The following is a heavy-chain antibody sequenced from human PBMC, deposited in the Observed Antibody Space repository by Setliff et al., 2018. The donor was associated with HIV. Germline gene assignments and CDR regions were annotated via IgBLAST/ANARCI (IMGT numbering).Heavy chain of an antibody. CDR3: ARSGGYCTGGTCYPTMFDY. D-gene: IGHD2-8*02. Sequence: ASVKVSCKASGYTFTSYQMHWVRQAPGQGHQWMGIINPSGGATRYAQKFQGKSTMTRDTSTNTFYMELNNLRAEDTAVYYCARSGGYCTGGTCYPTMFDYWGQGTLVTVSS. CDR2: INPSGGAT. CDR1: GYTFTSYQ. V-gene: IGHV1-46*01. J-gene: IGHJ4*02.